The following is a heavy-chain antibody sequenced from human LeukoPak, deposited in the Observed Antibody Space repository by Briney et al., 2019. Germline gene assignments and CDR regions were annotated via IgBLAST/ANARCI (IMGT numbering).Heavy chain of an antibody. CDR2: IRYDGSKK. J-gene: IGHJ4*02. CDR1: GFTFSTYG. D-gene: IGHD3-22*01. V-gene: IGHV3-30*02. Sequence: GGSLRLSCAASGFTFSTYGMHWVRQAPGTGLEWVALIRYDGSKKYYADSVKGRFTISRDNSKNTLYLQMKSLRAEDTAVYYCAKISSGYYSHFDYWGRGTLVTISS. CDR3: AKISSGYYSHFDY.